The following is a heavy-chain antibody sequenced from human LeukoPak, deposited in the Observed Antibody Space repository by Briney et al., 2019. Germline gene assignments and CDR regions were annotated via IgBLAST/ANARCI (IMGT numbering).Heavy chain of an antibody. J-gene: IGHJ4*02. CDR3: AKALEYGGDDY. V-gene: IGHV3-23*01. CDR2: ISGSGGTT. D-gene: IGHD4-23*01. CDR1: GFTFSSYF. Sequence: GGSLRLSCAASGFTFSSYFMTWVRQAPGKGLEWVSTISGSGGTTYYADSVKGRFTTSRDNSKHTVYLQMNSLRAEDTALYYCAKALEYGGDDYWGQGTLVTVSS.